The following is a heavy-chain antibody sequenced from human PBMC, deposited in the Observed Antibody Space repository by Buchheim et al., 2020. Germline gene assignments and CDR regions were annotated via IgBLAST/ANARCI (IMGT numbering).Heavy chain of an antibody. Sequence: EVQLVESGGGSVQPGRSLRLSCTPSGFTFGDYAMSWFRQAPGKGLEWVGFIRSKAYGGTTKYAASVTGRFTISRDDSKSIAYLQLNSLKTEDTAVYYCTRALYDILTGYYTPGYYFDYWGQGTL. J-gene: IGHJ4*02. V-gene: IGHV3-49*03. CDR3: TRALYDILTGYYTPGYYFDY. D-gene: IGHD3-9*01. CDR2: IRSKAYGGTT. CDR1: GFTFGDYA.